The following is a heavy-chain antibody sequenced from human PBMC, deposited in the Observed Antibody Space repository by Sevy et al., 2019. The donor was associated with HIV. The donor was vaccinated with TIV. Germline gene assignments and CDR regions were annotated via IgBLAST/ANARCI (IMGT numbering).Heavy chain of an antibody. Sequence: GGSLRLSCAASGFTFSSFAMGWVRQAPGKGLDWISVISGTGDHTYYADSVKGLFTISRDKSKNSPFLQMNSLRAEDTAIFYCAKKMGGGSGMAFLVDYWGQGTLVTVSS. CDR2: ISGTGDHT. D-gene: IGHD5-18*01. CDR3: AKKMGGGSGMAFLVDY. V-gene: IGHV3-23*01. J-gene: IGHJ4*02. CDR1: GFTFSSFA.